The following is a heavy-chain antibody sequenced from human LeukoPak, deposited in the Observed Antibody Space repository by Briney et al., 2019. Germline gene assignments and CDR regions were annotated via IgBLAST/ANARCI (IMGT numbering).Heavy chain of an antibody. CDR1: GFTFDDYG. Sequence: GGSLRLSCAASGFTFDDYGMSWVRQAPGEGLEWVSGINWNGGSTGYADSVKGRFTISRDNAKNSLYLQMNSLRAEDTALYHCARGHPDDAFDIWGQGTMVTVSS. V-gene: IGHV3-20*01. J-gene: IGHJ3*02. CDR2: INWNGGST. CDR3: ARGHPDDAFDI. D-gene: IGHD1-14*01.